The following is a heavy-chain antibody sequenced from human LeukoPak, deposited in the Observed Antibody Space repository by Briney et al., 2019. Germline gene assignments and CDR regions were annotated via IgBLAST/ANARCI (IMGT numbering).Heavy chain of an antibody. D-gene: IGHD3-22*01. CDR2: INHSGST. CDR1: GGSISSYY. CDR3: ARARKGPRFYYDSSGYYLFDY. J-gene: IGHJ4*02. V-gene: IGHV4-34*01. Sequence: SETLSLTCTVSGGSISSYYWSWIRQPAGKGLEWIGEINHSGSTNYNPSLKSRVTISVDTSKNQFSLKLSSVTAADTAVYYCARARKGPRFYYDSSGYYLFDYWGQGTLVTVSS.